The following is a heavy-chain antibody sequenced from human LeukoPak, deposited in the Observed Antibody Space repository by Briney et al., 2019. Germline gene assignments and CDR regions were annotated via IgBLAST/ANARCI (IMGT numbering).Heavy chain of an antibody. Sequence: GGSLRLSCAASGFIFSSYNMNWVRQAPGKGLERVSYISSSSNSIYYADSVKGRFTISRDNAKNSLYLQMNSLRAEDTAVYYCARDRSGADDFWSGYYTNWFDPWGQGTLVTVSS. J-gene: IGHJ5*02. V-gene: IGHV3-48*01. CDR2: ISSSSNSI. CDR1: GFIFSSYN. CDR3: ARDRSGADDFWSGYYTNWFDP. D-gene: IGHD3-3*01.